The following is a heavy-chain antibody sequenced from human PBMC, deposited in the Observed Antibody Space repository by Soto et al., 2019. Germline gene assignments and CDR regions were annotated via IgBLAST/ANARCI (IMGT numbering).Heavy chain of an antibody. J-gene: IGHJ4*02. CDR2: IGIAGAT. V-gene: IGHV3-13*01. CDR1: GFTLTSYD. Sequence: EVQLVQSGGGLVQPGGSLRLSCSVSGFTLTSYDMHWFRQVSGRGLEWVSSIGIAGATTYAGSVLGRFTISRDSAENSLFLQMNSLIAEHTAVYYCARGSSGWYELDSWGQGARVTVSS. D-gene: IGHD6-19*01. CDR3: ARGSSGWYELDS.